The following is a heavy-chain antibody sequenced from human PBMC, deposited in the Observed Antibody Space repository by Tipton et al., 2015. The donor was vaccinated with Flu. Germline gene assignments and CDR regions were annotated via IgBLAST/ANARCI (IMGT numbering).Heavy chain of an antibody. Sequence: QVQLVQSGAEVKKPEASVKVSCKASGYPFTGYYVHWVRQAPGQGLEWMGRIVPNSGATDYAQNFRDRVTLTTDTSINTVYMELSRLTSDDTAQYYCARGGSAYDYDFWGQGTRVTVSS. CDR3: ARGGSAYDYDF. CDR1: GYPFTGYY. D-gene: IGHD5-12*01. CDR2: IVPNSGAT. J-gene: IGHJ4*02. V-gene: IGHV1-2*06.